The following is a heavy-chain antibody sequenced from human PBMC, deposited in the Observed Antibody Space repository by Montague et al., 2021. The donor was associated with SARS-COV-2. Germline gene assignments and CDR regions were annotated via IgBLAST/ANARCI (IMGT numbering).Heavy chain of an antibody. D-gene: IGHD2-2*02. CDR2: CNQSGRTT. CDR1: GGSLTSNH. J-gene: IGHJ4*02. Sequence: SETLSLTCAAYGGSLTSNHWTWVRQAPGKGLEWIGECNQSGRTTHYNPSFLGRVTISVDMSRNQVFLTLNSVTVANTAVYYCARVPLYFDGFDFWGQGDLVTV. CDR3: ARVPLYFDGFDF. V-gene: IGHV4-34*01.